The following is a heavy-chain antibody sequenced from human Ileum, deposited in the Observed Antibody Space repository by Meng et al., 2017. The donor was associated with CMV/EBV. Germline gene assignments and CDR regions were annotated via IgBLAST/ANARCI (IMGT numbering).Heavy chain of an antibody. D-gene: IGHD2-15*01. Sequence: CAASGFTFSTYIMHWVRQAPGKGLEWVAVMSYDGSNKYYADSVKGRFTISRDNSKNTLYLQMNSLRAEDTAVYFCARDLLSRDWYFDLWGRGTLVTVSS. V-gene: IGHV3-30-3*01. CDR2: MSYDGSNK. CDR1: GFTFSTYI. J-gene: IGHJ2*01. CDR3: ARDLLSRDWYFDL.